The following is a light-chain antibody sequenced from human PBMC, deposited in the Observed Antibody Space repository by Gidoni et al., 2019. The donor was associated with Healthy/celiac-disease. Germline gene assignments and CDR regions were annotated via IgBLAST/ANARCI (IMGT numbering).Light chain of an antibody. Sequence: ERTQDPAGAGAAGQTVRITCQGDSLRSYYASWYQQKPGQAPVLVIYGKNNRPSGIPDRFSGSSSGNTASLTITGAQAEDEADYYCNSRDSSGNHLVFGGGTKLTVL. CDR1: SLRSYY. J-gene: IGLJ2*01. CDR2: GKN. CDR3: NSRDSSGNHLV. V-gene: IGLV3-19*01.